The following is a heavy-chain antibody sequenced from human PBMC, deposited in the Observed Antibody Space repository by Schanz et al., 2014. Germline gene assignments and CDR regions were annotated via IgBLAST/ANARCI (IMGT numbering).Heavy chain of an antibody. D-gene: IGHD3-10*01. CDR1: GFTVNTNY. V-gene: IGHV3-53*01. Sequence: EVQLVESGGGLIQPGGSLRLSCAVSGFTVNTNYMSWVRQAPGKGLEWISSMYINSGSTQYADSVKGRFIISRDSSKNTLFLQMNSLRAEDTAVYYCARAPPLVRGIAGWFGPWGQGSLVTVSS. J-gene: IGHJ5*02. CDR3: ARAPPLVRGIAGWFGP. CDR2: MYINSGST.